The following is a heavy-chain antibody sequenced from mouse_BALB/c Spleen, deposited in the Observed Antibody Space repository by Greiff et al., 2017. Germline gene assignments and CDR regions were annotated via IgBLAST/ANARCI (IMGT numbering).Heavy chain of an antibody. CDR2: SSSGSSTI. CDR3: AREYAIDY. V-gene: IGHV5-17*02. CDR1: GFTFSSFG. Sequence: EVQRVESGGGLVQPGGSRKLSCAASGFTFSSFGMHWVRQAPEKGLEWVAYSSSGSSTIYYADTVKGRFTISRDNPKNTLFLQMTSLRSEDTAMYYCAREYAIDYLVQLPSVTVSS. J-gene: IGHJ4*01.